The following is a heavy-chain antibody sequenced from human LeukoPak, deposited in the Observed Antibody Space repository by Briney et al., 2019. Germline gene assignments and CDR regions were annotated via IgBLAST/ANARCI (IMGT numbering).Heavy chain of an antibody. CDR3: ARDSSVIIGPRDDAFDI. J-gene: IGHJ3*02. D-gene: IGHD2/OR15-2a*01. CDR1: GGSISSGSYY. V-gene: IGHV4-61*01. CDR2: IYYSGST. Sequence: SETLSLTCTVSGGSISSGSYYWSWIRQPPGKGLEWIGYIYYSGSTNYNLSLKSRVTISVDTSKNQFSLKLSSVTAADTAVYYCARDSSVIIGPRDDAFDIWGQGTMVTVSS.